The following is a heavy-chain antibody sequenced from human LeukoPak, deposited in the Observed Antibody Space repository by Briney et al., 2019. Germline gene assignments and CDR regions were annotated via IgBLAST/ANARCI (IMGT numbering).Heavy chain of an antibody. Sequence: ASVKVSCKASGYTFTGYYMHWVRQAPGQGLEWMGWINPNSGGTNYAQKFQGWVTMTRDTSISTAYMELSRLRSDDTAVYYCARVAEYCSGGSCYDYWGQGTLVTVSS. J-gene: IGHJ4*02. CDR1: GYTFTGYY. CDR3: ARVAEYCSGGSCYDY. CDR2: INPNSGGT. V-gene: IGHV1-2*04. D-gene: IGHD2-15*01.